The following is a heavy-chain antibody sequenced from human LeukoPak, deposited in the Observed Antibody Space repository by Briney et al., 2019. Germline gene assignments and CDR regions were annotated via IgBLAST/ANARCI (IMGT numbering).Heavy chain of an antibody. D-gene: IGHD6-19*01. Sequence: GGSLRLSCAASGFTFDDYTMQWVRQAPGKGLEWVSLISWDGGSTYYADSVKGRFTISRDNSKNSLYLQMNSLRTEDTALYYCAKDMRDSSGWSIRDYYYGMDVWGQGTTVTVSS. V-gene: IGHV3-43*01. J-gene: IGHJ6*02. CDR2: ISWDGGST. CDR3: AKDMRDSSGWSIRDYYYGMDV. CDR1: GFTFDDYT.